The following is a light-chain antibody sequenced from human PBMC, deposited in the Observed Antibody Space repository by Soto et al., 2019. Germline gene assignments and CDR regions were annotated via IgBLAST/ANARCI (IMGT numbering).Light chain of an antibody. CDR3: QQYGSSPST. CDR1: QSVYRNC. V-gene: IGKV3-20*01. Sequence: EIGLIQSPGTMSLSPGERDTLSCGASQSVYRNCLAWYQQKPGQAPRLLIYRASSRATGIPDRFSGSGSGTDFSLIISRLEPEDFAVYYCQQYGSSPSTFGPGTKVHIK. CDR2: RAS. J-gene: IGKJ3*01.